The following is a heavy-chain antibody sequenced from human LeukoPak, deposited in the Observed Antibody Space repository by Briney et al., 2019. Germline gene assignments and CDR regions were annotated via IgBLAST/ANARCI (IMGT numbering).Heavy chain of an antibody. D-gene: IGHD3-9*01. CDR1: GFTFSDHY. V-gene: IGHV3-72*01. CDR3: ALYDILTGYFYH. Sequence: PGRSLRLSCAASGFTFSDHYMDWVRQAPGKGLEWVGRTRNKANSYTTEYAASVKGRFTISRDDSKNSLYLQMNSLKTEDTAVYYCALYDILTGYFYHWGQGTLVTVSS. CDR2: TRNKANSYTT. J-gene: IGHJ5*02.